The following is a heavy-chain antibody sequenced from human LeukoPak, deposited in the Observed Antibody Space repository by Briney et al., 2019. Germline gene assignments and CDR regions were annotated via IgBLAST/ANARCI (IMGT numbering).Heavy chain of an antibody. V-gene: IGHV5-51*01. CDR1: GYSFTSYW. CDR2: IYPGDFDT. Sequence: GESLKISCKGSGYSFTSYWIGWVRQMPGKGLEWMGIIYPGDFDTRYSPSFQGQVTISADKSISTAYLQWSSLKASDTAMYYCARQPFLNSNWFDPWGQGTLVTVSS. CDR3: ARQPFLNSNWFDP. J-gene: IGHJ5*02.